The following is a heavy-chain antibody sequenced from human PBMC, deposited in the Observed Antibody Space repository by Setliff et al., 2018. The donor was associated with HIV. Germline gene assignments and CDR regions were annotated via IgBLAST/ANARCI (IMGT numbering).Heavy chain of an antibody. CDR3: ARVPSGAAGLVRAGFYF. J-gene: IGHJ4*01. CDR1: GYTFTSYG. CDR2: ISAYDSNT. V-gene: IGHV1-18*01. D-gene: IGHD6-25*01. Sequence: ASVKVSCKASGYTFTSYGISWVRQAPGQGLEWMGWISAYDSNTNYEHRLQGRVTVTTDTSTNTTYMELRGLRSDDTATYYCARVPSGAAGLVRAGFYFWGQGTLVTVSS.